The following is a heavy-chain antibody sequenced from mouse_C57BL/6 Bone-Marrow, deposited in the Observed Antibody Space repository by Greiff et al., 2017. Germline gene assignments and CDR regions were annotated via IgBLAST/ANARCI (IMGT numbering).Heavy chain of an antibody. V-gene: IGHV5-4*03. J-gene: IGHJ2*01. CDR3: ASLGFDY. Sequence: EVKLVESGGGLVKLGGSLKLSCAASGFTFSSYAMSWVRQTPEKRLEWVATISDGGSYTYYPAHVKGRFTISRDNAKHNQYLPMNPLTSEDTAMYYCASLGFDYWGQGTTLTVSS. CDR1: GFTFSSYA. CDR2: ISDGGSYT. D-gene: IGHD4-1*01.